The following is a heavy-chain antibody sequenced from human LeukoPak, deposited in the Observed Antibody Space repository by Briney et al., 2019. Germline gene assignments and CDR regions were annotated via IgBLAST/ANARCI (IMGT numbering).Heavy chain of an antibody. V-gene: IGHV4-39*07. CDR2: IYYSGST. J-gene: IGHJ4*02. D-gene: IGHD6-19*01. CDR1: GGSISSSSYY. Sequence: SETLSLTCTVSGGSISSSSYYWGWIRQPPGKGLEWIGSIYYSGSTYYNPSLKSRVTISVDTSKNQFSLKLSSVTAADTAVYYCASIAVAGTWDDWGQGTLVTVSS. CDR3: ASIAVAGTWDD.